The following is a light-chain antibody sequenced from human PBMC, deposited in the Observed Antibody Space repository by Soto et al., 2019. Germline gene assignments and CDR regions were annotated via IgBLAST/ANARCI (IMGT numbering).Light chain of an antibody. CDR3: AAWDDSLNALV. Sequence: QPVLTQPPSASGTPGQRVTLSFSGASSNIGSNAVNWYQQLPGTAPQLLIYTNNQRASGVPDRFSGSKSGTSASLAITGLQSEDEADYHCAAWDDSLNALVFGGGTKVTVL. CDR1: SSNIGSNA. J-gene: IGLJ3*02. CDR2: TNN. V-gene: IGLV1-44*01.